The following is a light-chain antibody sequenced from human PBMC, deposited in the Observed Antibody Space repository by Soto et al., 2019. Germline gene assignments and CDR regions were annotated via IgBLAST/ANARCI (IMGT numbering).Light chain of an antibody. CDR2: GAS. CDR1: QSVSNTY. J-gene: IGKJ2*01. Sequence: EIVLTQSPGTLPLSPGERTTLSCGASQSVSNTYLAWYQQKHRQAPRLLIYGASSRATGIPDRFSGSGSGTACTLTISSLEPEDLAVYYWQQYASSPPYTSGHGTKLEIK. CDR3: QQYASSPPYT. V-gene: IGKV3-20*01.